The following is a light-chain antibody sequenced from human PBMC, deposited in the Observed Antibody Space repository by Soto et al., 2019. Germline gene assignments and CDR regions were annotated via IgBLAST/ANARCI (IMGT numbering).Light chain of an antibody. V-gene: IGKV1-5*03. Sequence: DIQMTQSPSTLSGSVGDRVTITCRASQTISSWLAWYQQKPGKAPKLLIYKASTLKSGVPSRFSGSGSGTEFTLTISSLQPDDFATYYCQHYNSYSPITFGPGTKVDIK. CDR3: QHYNSYSPIT. CDR1: QTISSW. J-gene: IGKJ3*01. CDR2: KAS.